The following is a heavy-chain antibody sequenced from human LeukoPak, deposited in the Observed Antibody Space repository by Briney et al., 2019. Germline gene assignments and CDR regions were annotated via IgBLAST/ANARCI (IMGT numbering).Heavy chain of an antibody. CDR2: ISYTGSR. D-gene: IGHD5-24*01. CDR1: GGSINSGGYY. V-gene: IGHV4-31*03. CDR3: ARDLGSDGFNLRNWFDP. J-gene: IGHJ5*02. Sequence: SETLSLTCTVSGGSINSGGYYWSWIRQHPGKGLEWIGYISYTGSRYYNPSLKSRVTISIDTSKNQLSLNLTSVTAADTAVYYCARDLGSDGFNLRNWFDPWGQGTLVTVSS.